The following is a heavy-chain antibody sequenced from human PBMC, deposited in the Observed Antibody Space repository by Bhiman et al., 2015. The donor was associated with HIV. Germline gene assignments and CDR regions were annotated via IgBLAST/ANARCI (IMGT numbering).Heavy chain of an antibody. V-gene: IGHV3-30*09. Sequence: QVQLVESGGGVVQPGRSLRLSCAAAGFNFRSYAMHWVRRAPGKGLEWVAIISHDGSYKHYADSVKGRFAISRDNSKNTLFLQINNLTTEDTAVYYCARKSGFDYWGQGTQVTVSS. CDR1: GFNFRSYA. CDR2: ISHDGSYK. D-gene: IGHD3-10*01. CDR3: ARKSGFDY. J-gene: IGHJ4*02.